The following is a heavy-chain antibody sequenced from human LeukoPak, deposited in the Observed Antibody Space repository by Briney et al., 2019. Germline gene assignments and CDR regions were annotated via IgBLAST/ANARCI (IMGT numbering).Heavy chain of an antibody. CDR1: GFTFSSYS. CDR3: AKDLEGGLMVTYY. J-gene: IGHJ4*02. CDR2: ISGSGGST. D-gene: IGHD5-18*01. Sequence: GGSLRLSCAASGFTFSSYSMSWVRQAPGKGLEWVSAISGSGGSTYYADSVKGRFTISRDNSKNTLYLQMNSLRAEDTAVYYCAKDLEGGLMVTYYWGQGTLVTVSS. V-gene: IGHV3-23*01.